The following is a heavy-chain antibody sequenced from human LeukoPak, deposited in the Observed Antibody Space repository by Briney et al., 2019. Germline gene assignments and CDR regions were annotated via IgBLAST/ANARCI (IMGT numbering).Heavy chain of an antibody. CDR1: GFTFSIYA. CDR3: AEHLNYYGSDPFDY. V-gene: IGHV3-23*01. D-gene: IGHD3-10*01. Sequence: GGSLSLSCAASGFTFSIYAMSWVRQAPGEGLEWVSAISGSGGSTNYADYVKGRFTISRDNSKNTLYLQMNSLRADDTAVYYCAEHLNYYGSDPFDYWGQGTLVTVSS. CDR2: ISGSGGST. J-gene: IGHJ4*02.